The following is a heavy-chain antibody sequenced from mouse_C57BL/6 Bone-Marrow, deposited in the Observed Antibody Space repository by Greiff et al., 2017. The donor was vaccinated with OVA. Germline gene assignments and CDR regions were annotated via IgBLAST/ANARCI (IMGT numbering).Heavy chain of an antibody. Sequence: VQLKESGEGLVKPGGSLKLSCAASGFTFSSYAMSWVRQTPEKRLEWVAYISSGGDYIYYADTVKGRFTISRDNARNTLYLQMSSLKSEDTAMYYCTKERGGDYEGYYAMDYWGQGTSVTVSS. CDR3: TKERGGDYEGYYAMDY. J-gene: IGHJ4*01. CDR1: GFTFSSYA. D-gene: IGHD2-4*01. CDR2: ISSGGDYI. V-gene: IGHV5-9-1*02.